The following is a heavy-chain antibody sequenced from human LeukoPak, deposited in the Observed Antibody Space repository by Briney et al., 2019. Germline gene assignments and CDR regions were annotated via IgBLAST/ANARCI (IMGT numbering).Heavy chain of an antibody. V-gene: IGHV3-30*18. CDR3: AKRARDYDSSGYYLDAFDI. J-gene: IGHJ3*02. D-gene: IGHD3-22*01. CDR2: ISCDGSNK. CDR1: GFSFSSYG. Sequence: GGSLRLSCAASGFSFSSYGMHWVRQAPGKGLEWVAVISCDGSNKYYADSVKGRFTISRDNSKNTLYLQMNSLRAEDTAVYYCAKRARDYDSSGYYLDAFDIWGQGTMVTVSS.